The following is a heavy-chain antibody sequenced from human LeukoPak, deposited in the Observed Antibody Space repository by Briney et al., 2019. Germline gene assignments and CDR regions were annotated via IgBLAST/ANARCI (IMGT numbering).Heavy chain of an antibody. CDR1: GGSISSGGYY. Sequence: SETLSLTCTVSGGSISSGGYYWSWIRQPPGKGLEWIGYIYHSGSTYYNPSLKSRVTISVDTSKNQFSLKLSSVTAADTAVYYCARYLSSSSAFWGQGTLVTVSS. J-gene: IGHJ4*02. V-gene: IGHV4-30-2*01. CDR2: IYHSGST. D-gene: IGHD6-13*01. CDR3: ARYLSSSSAF.